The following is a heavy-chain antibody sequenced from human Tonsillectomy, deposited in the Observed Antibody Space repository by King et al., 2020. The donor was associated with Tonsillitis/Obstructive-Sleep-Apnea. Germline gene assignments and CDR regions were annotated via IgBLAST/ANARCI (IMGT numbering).Heavy chain of an antibody. D-gene: IGHD5-12*01. CDR1: GFTFSNYP. V-gene: IGHV3-30*04. CDR3: ARDYGYSGYDLCFDY. J-gene: IGHJ4*02. Sequence: VQLVESGGGVVQPGRPLRLSCAASGFTFSNYPMHWVRQAPGKGLEWVAIISSDGNDKYYADSVKGRFTIYRDNSKNTLFLQMDSLRADDTAVYYCARDYGYSGYDLCFDYWGQGTLVTVSS. CDR2: ISSDGNDK.